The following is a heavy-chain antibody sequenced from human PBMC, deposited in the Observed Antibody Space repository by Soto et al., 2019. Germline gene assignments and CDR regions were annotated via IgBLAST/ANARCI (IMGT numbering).Heavy chain of an antibody. J-gene: IGHJ6*03. CDR2: ISAYNGNT. CDR3: ARNAIFGESYYYYYYMDV. V-gene: IGHV1-18*01. D-gene: IGHD3-3*01. Sequence: ASVKVSCKASGYTFTSYGISWVRHAPGQGLEWMGWISAYNGNTNYAQKLQGRVTMTTDTSTSTAYMELRSLRSDDTAVYYCARNAIFGESYYYYYYMDVWGKGTTVTVSS. CDR1: GYTFTSYG.